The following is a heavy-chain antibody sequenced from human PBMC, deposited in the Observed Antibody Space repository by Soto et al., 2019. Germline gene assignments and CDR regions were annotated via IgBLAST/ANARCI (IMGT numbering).Heavy chain of an antibody. J-gene: IGHJ6*02. CDR3: AGGYYDSSGYYPGYYYGMDV. V-gene: IGHV1-69*06. CDR2: IIPIFGTA. CDR1: GGTFSSYA. D-gene: IGHD3-22*01. Sequence: ASVKVSCKASGGTFSSYAISWVRQAPGQGLEWMGGIIPIFGTANYAQKFQGRVTITADKSTSTAYMELSSLRSEDTAVYYCAGGYYDSSGYYPGYYYGMDVWGQGTTVTVSS.